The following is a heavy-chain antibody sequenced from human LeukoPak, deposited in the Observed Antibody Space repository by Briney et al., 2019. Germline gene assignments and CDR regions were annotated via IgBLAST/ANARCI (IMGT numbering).Heavy chain of an antibody. J-gene: IGHJ4*02. D-gene: IGHD3-9*01. V-gene: IGHV3-21*01. Sequence: GGSLRLSCAASGFTFSSYSMNWVRQAPGKGLEWVSSISSSSSYIYYADSVKGRFTISRDNAKNSLYLRMNSLRAEDTAVYYCARDREELRYFDWTAPDYWGQGTLVTVSS. CDR3: ARDREELRYFDWTAPDY. CDR2: ISSSSSYI. CDR1: GFTFSSYS.